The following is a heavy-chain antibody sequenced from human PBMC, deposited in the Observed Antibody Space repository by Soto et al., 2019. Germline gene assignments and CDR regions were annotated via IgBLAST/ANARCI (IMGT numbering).Heavy chain of an antibody. V-gene: IGHV4-59*01. J-gene: IGHJ4*02. CDR2: IYYSGST. CDR1: GASISAYY. CDR3: ARSARDYYEF. Sequence: PSGTLSLTCSVSGASISAYYWSWIRQPPGKGLEWIAYIYYSGSTSYNPSLKSRVSISLDTSKNQFSLKLSSVTAADTAVYYCARSARDYYEFWGQGTLVTVSS.